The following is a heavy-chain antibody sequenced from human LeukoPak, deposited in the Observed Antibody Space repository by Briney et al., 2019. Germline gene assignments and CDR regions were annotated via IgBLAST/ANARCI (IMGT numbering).Heavy chain of an antibody. D-gene: IGHD2-2*01. V-gene: IGHV3-48*01. CDR2: ISNTGRTI. Sequence: GGSLRLSCAVSGFTFSSYSMNWVRQAPGKGLEWVSYISNTGRTIYYAGSVKGRFTISRDNSKNTVYLQMNSLRAEDTAVYYCAKDRRACSSSSCYYRFDYWGQGTLVTVSS. CDR1: GFTFSSYS. J-gene: IGHJ4*02. CDR3: AKDRRACSSSSCYYRFDY.